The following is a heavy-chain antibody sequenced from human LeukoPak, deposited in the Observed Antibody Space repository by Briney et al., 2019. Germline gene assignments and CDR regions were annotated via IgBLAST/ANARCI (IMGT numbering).Heavy chain of an antibody. D-gene: IGHD3-22*01. J-gene: IGHJ3*02. CDR3: ARETSIGAFDI. Sequence: GASVKVSCKASGYTFTNYDISWVRQAPGRGLEWMGWISVHNGDTNYAQNLQGRVTVTTDTSTSTAYMELRSLRSDDMAVYYCARETSIGAFDIWGQGTMVIVSS. CDR1: GYTFTNYD. CDR2: ISVHNGDT. V-gene: IGHV1-18*03.